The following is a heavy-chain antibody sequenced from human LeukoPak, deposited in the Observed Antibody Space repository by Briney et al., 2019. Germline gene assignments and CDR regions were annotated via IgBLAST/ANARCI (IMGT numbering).Heavy chain of an antibody. J-gene: IGHJ6*02. CDR3: ARNNGMDV. Sequence: GGSLRLSCAASGFALSGHWMTWVRQVPGRGPEWVANVNRDGSETYYLDSVKGRFTISKDNAKNSLYLQMNSLRAEDTALYHCARNNGMDVWGQGTTVIVSS. CDR1: GFALSGHW. CDR2: VNRDGSET. V-gene: IGHV3-7*03.